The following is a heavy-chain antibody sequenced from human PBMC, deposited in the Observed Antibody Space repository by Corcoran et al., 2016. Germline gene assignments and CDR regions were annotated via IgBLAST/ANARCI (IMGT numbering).Heavy chain of an antibody. J-gene: IGHJ6*02. V-gene: IGHV1-69*01. CDR1: GGTFSSYA. CDR2: IIPIFGTA. D-gene: IGHD3-3*01. CDR3: GITYYDCWSGYYGGGNYCDGMDV. Sequence: QVQLVQSGAEVKKPGSSVKVSCKASGGTFSSYAISWVRQAPGQGLEWMGGIIPIFGTANYAQKFQGRVTITADESTSTAYMELSSLRSEDTAVYYCGITYYDCWSGYYGGGNYCDGMDVWGQGTTVTVSS.